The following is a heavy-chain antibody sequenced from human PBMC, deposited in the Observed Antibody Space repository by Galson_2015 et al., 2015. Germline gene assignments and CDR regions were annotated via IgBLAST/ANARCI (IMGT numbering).Heavy chain of an antibody. D-gene: IGHD3-22*01. V-gene: IGHV1-69*13. CDR1: GGTFSSYA. Sequence: SVKVSCKASGGTFSSYAISWVRQAPGQGLEWMGGIIPIFGTANYAQKFQGRVTITADESTSTAYMELSSLRSEDTAVYYCAREEHESYYDSSGYGVWGQGTLVTVSS. CDR2: IIPIFGTA. J-gene: IGHJ4*02. CDR3: AREEHESYYDSSGYGV.